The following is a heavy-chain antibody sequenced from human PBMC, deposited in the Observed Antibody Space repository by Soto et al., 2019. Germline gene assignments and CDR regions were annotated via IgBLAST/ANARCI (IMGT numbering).Heavy chain of an antibody. D-gene: IGHD3-9*01. CDR2: ISSNGGST. CDR3: ARGPGRYFDWFAYENPYYYYYMDV. Sequence: GGSLRLSCAASGFTFSSYAMHWVRQAPGKGLEYVSAISSNGGSTYYANSVKGRFTISRDNSKNTLYLQMGSLRAEDMAVYYCARGPGRYFDWFAYENPYYYYYMDVWGKGTTVTVSS. CDR1: GFTFSSYA. V-gene: IGHV3-64*01. J-gene: IGHJ6*03.